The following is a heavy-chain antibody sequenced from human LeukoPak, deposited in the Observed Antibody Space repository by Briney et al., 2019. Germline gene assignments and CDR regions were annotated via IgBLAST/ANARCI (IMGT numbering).Heavy chain of an antibody. V-gene: IGHV3-30*02. J-gene: IGHJ4*02. Sequence: GGSLRLSCAASGFTFSSYGMHWVRQAPGKGLEWVAFIRYDGSNKYYADSVKGRFTISRDNSKNTLYLQMNSLSAEDTAVYYCAKDLGDRNWYFDYWGQGTLVTVSS. CDR2: IRYDGSNK. CDR3: AKDLGDRNWYFDY. CDR1: GFTFSSYG. D-gene: IGHD1-1*01.